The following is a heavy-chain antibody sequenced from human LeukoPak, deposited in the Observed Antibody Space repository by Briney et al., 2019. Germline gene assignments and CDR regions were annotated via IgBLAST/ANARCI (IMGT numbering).Heavy chain of an antibody. J-gene: IGHJ4*02. D-gene: IGHD3-16*02. CDR2: ISAYHGNT. Sequence: ASSVKVSCKASGYTFTSYGISWVGQAPGQGLEWMGWISAYHGNTNYAQKLQGRVTMTTDTSTSTAYMELRSLRSDDTAVYYCARHYVWGSYRHPDYWGQGTLVTVSS. CDR1: GYTFTSYG. CDR3: ARHYVWGSYRHPDY. V-gene: IGHV1-18*01.